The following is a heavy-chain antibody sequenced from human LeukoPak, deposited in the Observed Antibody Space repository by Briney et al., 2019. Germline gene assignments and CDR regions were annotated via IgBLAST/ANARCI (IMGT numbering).Heavy chain of an antibody. V-gene: IGHV1-18*01. CDR3: ARSRGDGSNFFFDY. Sequence: ASVNLSYKVSGYTFTKFGISWVRQAPGQGLEWMGWISTDNANTKFAQRFQGRVTMTTDTSTSTAYMELRSLRSDDTAVYYCARSRGDGSNFFFDYWGQGTLVTVSS. CDR1: GYTFTKFG. CDR2: ISTDNANT. D-gene: IGHD5-24*01. J-gene: IGHJ4*02.